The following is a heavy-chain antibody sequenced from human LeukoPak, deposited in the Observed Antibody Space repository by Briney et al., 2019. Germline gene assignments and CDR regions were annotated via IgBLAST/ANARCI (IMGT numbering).Heavy chain of an antibody. V-gene: IGHV3-30*03. Sequence: GGSLRLSCAASGFTFSSYGMHWVRQAPGKGLEWVAVISYDGSNKYYADPVKDRFTISRDNSRNTLYLQMNSLRAEDTAVYYCAHGELGVFYWGQGTLVTVSS. J-gene: IGHJ4*02. CDR3: AHGELGVFY. CDR1: GFTFSSYG. CDR2: ISYDGSNK. D-gene: IGHD3-16*01.